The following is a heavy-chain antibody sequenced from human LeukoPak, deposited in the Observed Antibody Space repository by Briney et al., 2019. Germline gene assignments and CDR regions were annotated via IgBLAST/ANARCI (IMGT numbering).Heavy chain of an antibody. CDR1: GFTFSSYW. J-gene: IGHJ3*02. V-gene: IGHV3-74*01. Sequence: GGSLRLSCAASGFTFSSYWMHWVRQAPGKGLVWVSRINSDASSTSYADSVKGRFTISRDNAKNTLYLQMNSLRAEDTAVYYCARASGSYTGHAFDIWGQGTMVTVSS. CDR2: INSDASST. CDR3: ARASGSYTGHAFDI. D-gene: IGHD1-26*01.